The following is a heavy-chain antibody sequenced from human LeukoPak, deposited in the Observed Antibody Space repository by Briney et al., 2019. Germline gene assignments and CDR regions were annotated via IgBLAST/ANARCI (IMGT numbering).Heavy chain of an antibody. CDR3: ARGRFGLRSLEWLLKFDP. Sequence: SETLSLTCTVSGGSISSGDYYWSWIRQPPGKGLEWIGEINHSGSTNYNPSLKSRVTISVDTSKYQFSLKLSSVTAADTAVYYCARGRFGLRSLEWLLKFDPWGQGTLVTVSS. V-gene: IGHV4-39*07. J-gene: IGHJ5*02. D-gene: IGHD3-3*01. CDR1: GGSISSGDYY. CDR2: INHSGST.